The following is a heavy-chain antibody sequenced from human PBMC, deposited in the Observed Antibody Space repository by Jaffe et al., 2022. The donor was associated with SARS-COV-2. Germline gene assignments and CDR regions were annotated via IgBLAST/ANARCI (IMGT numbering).Heavy chain of an antibody. CDR2: FYYSGSI. CDR1: AGSYY. J-gene: IGHJ4*02. Sequence: QVQLQESGPRLVKPSETLSLTCSVSAGSYYWNWIRQPPGKGLEWIGYFYYSGSIKYSPSLRSRVTISLDMSKNQLSLQLTSVTAADTAIYYCARGLGWFAAGKLDSWGQGTAVTVSS. CDR3: ARGLGWFAAGKLDS. D-gene: IGHD3-10*01. V-gene: IGHV4-59*01.